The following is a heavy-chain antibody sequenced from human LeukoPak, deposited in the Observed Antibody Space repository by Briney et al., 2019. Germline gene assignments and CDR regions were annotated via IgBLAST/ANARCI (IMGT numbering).Heavy chain of an antibody. D-gene: IGHD1-26*01. CDR1: GFTFSSYS. J-gene: IGHJ5*02. Sequence: GGSLRLSCAASGFTFSSYSMNCVRQAPGKGLEWVSSISSSSSYIYYADSVKGRFTISRDNAKNSLYLQMNSLRAEDTAVYYCARDAEFDAIVGASNWFDPWGQGTLVTVSS. CDR3: ARDAEFDAIVGASNWFDP. V-gene: IGHV3-21*01. CDR2: ISSSSSYI.